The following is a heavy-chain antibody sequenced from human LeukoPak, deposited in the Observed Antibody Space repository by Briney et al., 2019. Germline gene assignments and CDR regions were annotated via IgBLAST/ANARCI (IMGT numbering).Heavy chain of an antibody. CDR1: GFTFSSYS. J-gene: IGHJ4*02. D-gene: IGHD3-22*01. CDR2: ISSSSSYI. CDR3: ARGTDRSGYHYHLDY. V-gene: IGHV3-21*01. Sequence: GGSLRLSCAASGFTFSSYSMNWVRQAPGKGLEWVSSISSSSSYIYYADSVKGRFTISRDNSKNTLYLQMNSLRAEDTAVYYCARGTDRSGYHYHLDYWGQGTLVTVSS.